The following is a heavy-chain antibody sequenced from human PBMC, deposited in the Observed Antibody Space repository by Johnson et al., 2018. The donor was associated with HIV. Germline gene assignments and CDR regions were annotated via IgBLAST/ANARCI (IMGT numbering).Heavy chain of an antibody. CDR3: ARSITMIVFTFDI. J-gene: IGHJ3*02. V-gene: IGHV3-30-3*01. CDR2: ISYDGSNK. Sequence: QVQLVESGGGVVQSGRSLRLSCAASGFTFSSYAMHWVRQAPGKGLEWVAVISYDGSNKYYADSVTGRFTISRDNSKNTLYLQMNSLRAEDTAVYYCARSITMIVFTFDIWGLGTKVTVSS. D-gene: IGHD3-22*01. CDR1: GFTFSSYA.